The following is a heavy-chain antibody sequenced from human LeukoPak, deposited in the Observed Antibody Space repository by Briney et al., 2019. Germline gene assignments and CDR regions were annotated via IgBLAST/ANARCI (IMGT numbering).Heavy chain of an antibody. V-gene: IGHV4-34*01. D-gene: IGHD5-18*01. CDR1: GGSFSGYY. CDR2: INHSGST. CDR3: ARRVVDTATLFDY. J-gene: IGHJ4*02. Sequence: SETLSLTCAVYGGSFSGYYWSWIRQPPGKGLEWIGEINHSGSTNYNPSLKSRVTISVDTSKNQFSLKLSSVTAADTAVHYCARRVVDTATLFDYWGQGTLVTVSS.